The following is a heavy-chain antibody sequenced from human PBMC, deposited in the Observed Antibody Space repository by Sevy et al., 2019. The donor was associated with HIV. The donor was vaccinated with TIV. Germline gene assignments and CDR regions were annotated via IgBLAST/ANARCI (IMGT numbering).Heavy chain of an antibody. CDR1: GFTFSSYS. D-gene: IGHD3-22*01. Sequence: GGSLRLSCAASGFTFSSYSMNWVRQAPGKGLEWVSYISSSSSTIYYADSVKGRFTISRDNAKNSLYLQMISLRDEDTAVYYCAREGHYYDSSGYPDYWGQGTLVTVSS. J-gene: IGHJ4*02. CDR2: ISSSSSTI. V-gene: IGHV3-48*02. CDR3: AREGHYYDSSGYPDY.